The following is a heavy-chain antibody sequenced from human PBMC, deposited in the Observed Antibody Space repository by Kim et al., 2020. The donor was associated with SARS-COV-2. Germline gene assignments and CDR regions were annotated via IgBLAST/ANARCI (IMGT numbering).Heavy chain of an antibody. Sequence: GGSLRLSCAASGFTFSSYSMNWVRQAPGKGLEWVSSISSSSSYIYYADSVKGRFTISRDNAKNSLYLQMNSLRAEDTAVYYCAREKYYDFKTGYGMDVWGQGTTVTVSS. J-gene: IGHJ6*02. CDR3: AREKYYDFKTGYGMDV. D-gene: IGHD3-3*01. CDR1: GFTFSSYS. V-gene: IGHV3-21*01. CDR2: ISSSSSYI.